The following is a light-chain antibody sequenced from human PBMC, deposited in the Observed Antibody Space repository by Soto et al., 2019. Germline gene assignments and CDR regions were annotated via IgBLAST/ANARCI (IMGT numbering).Light chain of an antibody. Sequence: QSVLTQPASVSGSPGQSITISCTGTSSDIGGYNDVSWYQQHPGKAPKLMIYEVSNRPSGVSNRFSGSKSGNTASLTISGLQAEDEADYYCSSYTSSSTWVFGGGTMLTVL. V-gene: IGLV2-14*01. CDR1: SSDIGGYND. CDR3: SSYTSSSTWV. J-gene: IGLJ3*02. CDR2: EVS.